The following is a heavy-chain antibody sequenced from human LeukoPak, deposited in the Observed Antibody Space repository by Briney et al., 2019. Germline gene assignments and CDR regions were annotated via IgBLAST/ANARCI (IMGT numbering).Heavy chain of an antibody. J-gene: IGHJ3*02. V-gene: IGHV1-24*01. D-gene: IGHD3-10*01. Sequence: ASVKVSCKASGYTFTGYYMHWVRQAPGKGLEWMGGFDPEDGETIYAQKFQGRVTMTEDTSTDTAYMELSSLRSEDTAVYYCATWFGELKDAFDIWGQGTMVTVSS. CDR1: GYTFTGYY. CDR2: FDPEDGET. CDR3: ATWFGELKDAFDI.